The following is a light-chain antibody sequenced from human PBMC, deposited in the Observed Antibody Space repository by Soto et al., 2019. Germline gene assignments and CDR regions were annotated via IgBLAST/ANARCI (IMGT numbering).Light chain of an antibody. CDR2: DNN. J-gene: IGLJ2*01. Sequence: QSVLTHPPSVSAAPGQKVTISCSGSSSNIGNNYVSWYQQLPGTAPKLLIYDNNKRPSGIPDRFSGSKSGTSATLGITGLQTGDEAGYYCGTWDSSLSAGVFGGGTKLTVL. CDR3: GTWDSSLSAGV. V-gene: IGLV1-51*01. CDR1: SSNIGNNY.